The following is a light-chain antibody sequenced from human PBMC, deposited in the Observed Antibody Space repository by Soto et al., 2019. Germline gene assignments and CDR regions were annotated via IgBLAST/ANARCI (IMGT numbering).Light chain of an antibody. CDR2: DVS. CDR3: QQRSNWPPT. Sequence: IVFKQSPATLSLSRGKRATLSCRVSQNISNYLIWYQQKPGQAPRLIIYDVSHRETGIPARFSCSGSGTDCTLTISSLEPEDFAVVYCQQRSNWPPTFGQGTRLEIK. J-gene: IGKJ5*01. CDR1: QNISNY. V-gene: IGKV3-11*01.